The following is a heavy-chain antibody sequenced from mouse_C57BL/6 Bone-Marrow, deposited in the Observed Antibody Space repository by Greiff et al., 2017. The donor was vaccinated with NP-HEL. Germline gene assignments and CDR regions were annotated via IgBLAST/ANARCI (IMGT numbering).Heavy chain of an antibody. CDR2: ISSGGTYT. D-gene: IGHD2-3*01. Sequence: DVQLVESGGDLVKPGGSLKLSCAASGFTFSSYGMSWVRQTPDKRLEWFATISSGGTYTYYPDSVKGRFTISRDNAKNTLYLQMSSLKSEDTAMYYCARQGGPYDGYSFAYWGQGTLVTVSA. V-gene: IGHV5-6*01. CDR1: GFTFSSYG. CDR3: ARQGGPYDGYSFAY. J-gene: IGHJ3*01.